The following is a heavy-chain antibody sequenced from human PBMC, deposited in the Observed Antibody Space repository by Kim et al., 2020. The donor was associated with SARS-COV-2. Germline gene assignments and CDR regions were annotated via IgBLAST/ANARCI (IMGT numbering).Heavy chain of an antibody. D-gene: IGHD6-13*01. CDR2: ISGSGGST. J-gene: IGHJ5*02. CDR3: ANQVSSSWLNCFDP. CDR1: GFTFSSYA. V-gene: IGHV3-23*01. Sequence: GGSLRLSCAASGFTFSSYAMSWVRQAPGKGLEWVSAISGSGGSTYYADSVKGRFTISRDNSKNTLYLQMNSLRAEDTAVYDCANQVSSSWLNCFDPWGQVTLVTVSS.